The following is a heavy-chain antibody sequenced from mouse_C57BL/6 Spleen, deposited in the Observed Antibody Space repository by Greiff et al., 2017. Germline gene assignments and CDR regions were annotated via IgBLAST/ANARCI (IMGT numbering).Heavy chain of an antibody. J-gene: IGHJ2*01. CDR3: ARNRGGNYVLDY. CDR1: GYAFSSSW. CDR2: IDPGDGDT. Sequence: VQLQQSGPELVKPGASVKISCKASGYAFSSSWMNWVKQRPGKGLEWIGRIDPGDGDTNYNGKFKGKATLTADKSSSTAYMQLSSLTSEDSAVYFCARNRGGNYVLDYWGQGTTLTVSS. D-gene: IGHD2-1*01. V-gene: IGHV1-82*01.